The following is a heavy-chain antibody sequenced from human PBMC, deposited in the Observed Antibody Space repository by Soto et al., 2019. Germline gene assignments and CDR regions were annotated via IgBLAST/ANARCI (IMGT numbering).Heavy chain of an antibody. CDR2: ITTRSDTI. V-gene: IGHV3-48*02. J-gene: IGHJ4*02. CDR3: ARGRVGTAYFDY. CDR1: GFTFSYNS. Sequence: EVQLVESGGGLAQPGGSLRLSCTASGFTFSYNSMNWVRQAPGKGLEWISYITTRSDTIHYADSLKGRFTISRDNAKNLLYLQMNSLRDEDTAVYYCARGRVGTAYFDYWGQGALVTVSS. D-gene: IGHD2-21*02.